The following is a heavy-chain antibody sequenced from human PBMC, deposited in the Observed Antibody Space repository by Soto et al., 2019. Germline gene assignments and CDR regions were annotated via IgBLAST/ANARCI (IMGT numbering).Heavy chain of an antibody. J-gene: IGHJ4*02. Sequence: SETLSLTCTVSDDSFRGAEYYWSWIRQPLGKGPEWIGYTYYNGDTRYNPALRSRVTMSEDTSKNQFSLRLSSVTAADTAVYFCARGPAYIDGWRTFDLWGRGILVTVSS. D-gene: IGHD6-19*01. CDR2: TYYNGDT. CDR1: DDSFRGAEYY. CDR3: ARGPAYIDGWRTFDL. V-gene: IGHV4-61*08.